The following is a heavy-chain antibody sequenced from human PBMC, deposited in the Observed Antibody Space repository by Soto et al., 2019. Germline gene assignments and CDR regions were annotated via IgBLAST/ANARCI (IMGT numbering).Heavy chain of an antibody. Sequence: SETLSLTCTVSGGSISSGGYYWSWIRQHPGKGLEWIGYIYYSGSTYYNPSLKSRVTISVETSKNQFSLKLSSVTAADTAVYYCARGPDYYDSSGYFFDYWGQGTLVTVSS. D-gene: IGHD3-22*01. V-gene: IGHV4-31*03. CDR1: GGSISSGGYY. J-gene: IGHJ4*02. CDR2: IYYSGST. CDR3: ARGPDYYDSSGYFFDY.